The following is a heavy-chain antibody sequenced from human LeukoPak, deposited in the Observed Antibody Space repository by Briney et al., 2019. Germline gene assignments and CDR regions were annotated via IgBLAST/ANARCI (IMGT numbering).Heavy chain of an antibody. J-gene: IGHJ3*02. Sequence: ASVKVSCKSSENIFTAYYIHWVRQAPGQGLEWMGWINPKSGATKYAQKFQGRVTLTSDTSISTAYMELNSPRSDDTAVYYCARGLGFIVVVTSSPDAFDIWGQGTMVTVSS. V-gene: IGHV1-2*02. D-gene: IGHD2-21*02. CDR2: INPKSGAT. CDR1: ENIFTAYY. CDR3: ARGLGFIVVVTSSPDAFDI.